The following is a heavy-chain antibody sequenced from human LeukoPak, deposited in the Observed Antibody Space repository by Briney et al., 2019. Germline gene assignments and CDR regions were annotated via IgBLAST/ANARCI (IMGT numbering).Heavy chain of an antibody. V-gene: IGHV4-59*01. Sequence: SETLSLTCTVSGGSISSYYWSWIRQPPGKGLEWIGYIYYSGSTNYNPSLKSRVTISVDTSKNQFSLKLSPVTAADTAEYYSARAGIAVADPIDYWGQGTLVTVSS. D-gene: IGHD6-19*01. J-gene: IGHJ4*02. CDR2: IYYSGST. CDR3: ARAGIAVADPIDY. CDR1: GGSISSYY.